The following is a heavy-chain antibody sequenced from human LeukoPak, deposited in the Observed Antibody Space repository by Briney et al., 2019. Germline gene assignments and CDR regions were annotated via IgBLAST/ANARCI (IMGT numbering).Heavy chain of an antibody. V-gene: IGHV1-46*02. J-gene: IGHJ3*02. Sequence: GASVKVSCKASGYTFNNFYMHWIRKAPGQGLEWMGIINRSDNSTIYAQKFQGRVTMTRDMSTSTVYMELRSLRSDDTAVYYCARDLAMAAGGTGAFDIWGQGTRVTVSS. CDR2: INRSDNST. CDR1: GYTFNNFY. CDR3: ARDLAMAAGGTGAFDI. D-gene: IGHD6-13*01.